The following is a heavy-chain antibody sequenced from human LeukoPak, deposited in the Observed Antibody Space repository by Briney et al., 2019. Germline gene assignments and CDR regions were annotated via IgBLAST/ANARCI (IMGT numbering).Heavy chain of an antibody. V-gene: IGHV4-34*01. CDR2: INHSGST. CDR3: ARRGCSSTSCYLNHGRKNFDY. Sequence: PSETLSLTCAVYGGSFSGYYWSWIRQPPGKGLEWIGEINHSGSTNYNPSLKSRVTISVDTSKNQFSLKLSSVTAADTAVYYCARRGCSSTSCYLNHGRKNFDYWGQGTLVTVSS. D-gene: IGHD2-2*01. CDR1: GGSFSGYY. J-gene: IGHJ4*02.